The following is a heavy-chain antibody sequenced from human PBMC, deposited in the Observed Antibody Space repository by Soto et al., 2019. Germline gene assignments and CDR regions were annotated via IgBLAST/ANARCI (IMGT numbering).Heavy chain of an antibody. D-gene: IGHD6-19*01. CDR2: FDPEDGET. J-gene: IGHJ6*02. Sequence: ASVKVSCKVSGYTLTELSMHWVRQAPGKGLEWMGGFDPEDGETIYAQKFQGRVTMTEDTSTDTPNMELSSLRSEDTAVYYCATASLYSSGWYYYGMDVWGQGTTVTVS. CDR1: GYTLTELS. V-gene: IGHV1-24*01. CDR3: ATASLYSSGWYYYGMDV.